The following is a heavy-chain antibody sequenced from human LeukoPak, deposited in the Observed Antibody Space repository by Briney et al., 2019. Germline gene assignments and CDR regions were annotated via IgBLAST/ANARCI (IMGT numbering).Heavy chain of an antibody. CDR1: GFTFSSYS. Sequence: GGSLRLSCAASGFTFSSYSMNWVRQAPGKGLEWVSSISSSSSYIYYADSVKGRFTISRDNSKNTLYLQMNSLRAEDTAVYYCAKAPALIQLWLGYNFDYWGQGTLVTVSS. V-gene: IGHV3-21*04. D-gene: IGHD5-18*01. CDR3: AKAPALIQLWLGYNFDY. J-gene: IGHJ4*02. CDR2: ISSSSSYI.